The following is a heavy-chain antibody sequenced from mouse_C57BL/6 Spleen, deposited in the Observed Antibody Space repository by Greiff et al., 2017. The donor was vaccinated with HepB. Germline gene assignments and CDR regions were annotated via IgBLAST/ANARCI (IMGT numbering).Heavy chain of an antibody. Sequence: VKLMESGAELVRPGTSVKVSCKASGYAFTNYLIEWVKQRPGQGLEWIGVINPGSGGTNYNEKFKGKATLTADKSSSTAYMQLSSLTSEDSAVYFCARSGYYGSKAYWGQGTLVTVSA. J-gene: IGHJ3*01. V-gene: IGHV1-54*01. D-gene: IGHD1-1*01. CDR1: GYAFTNYL. CDR3: ARSGYYGSKAY. CDR2: INPGSGGT.